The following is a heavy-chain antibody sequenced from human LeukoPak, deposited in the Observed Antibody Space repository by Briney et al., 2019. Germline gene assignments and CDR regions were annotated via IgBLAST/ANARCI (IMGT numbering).Heavy chain of an antibody. D-gene: IGHD4-23*01. CDR1: GGTFSSYA. CDR2: INPNSGGT. V-gene: IGHV1-2*02. Sequence: ASVKVSCKASGGTFSSYAISWVRQAPGQGLEWMGWINPNSGGTNYAQKFQGRVTMTRDTSISTAYMELSRLGSDDTAVYYCASTGTTVVTEFDYWGQGTLVTVSS. J-gene: IGHJ4*02. CDR3: ASTGTTVVTEFDY.